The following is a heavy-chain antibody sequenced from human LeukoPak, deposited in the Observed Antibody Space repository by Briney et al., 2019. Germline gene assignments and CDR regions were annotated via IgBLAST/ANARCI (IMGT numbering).Heavy chain of an antibody. J-gene: IGHJ4*02. Sequence: GGSLRLSCAASGFTFSSYSMNWVRQAPGKGLEWVSSISSSSSYIYYADSVKGRFTISRDNSKNTLYLQMNSLRAEDTAVYYCAKEGRRYSSGWSLDYWGQGTLVTVSS. D-gene: IGHD6-19*01. CDR2: ISSSSSYI. CDR3: AKEGRRYSSGWSLDY. CDR1: GFTFSSYS. V-gene: IGHV3-21*01.